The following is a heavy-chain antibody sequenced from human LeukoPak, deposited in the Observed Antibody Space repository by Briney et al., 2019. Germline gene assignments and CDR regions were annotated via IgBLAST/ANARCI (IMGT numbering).Heavy chain of an antibody. Sequence: PGGSLRLSCAASGFTFSSYSMNWVRQAPGKGLEWVSYISSSSSTIYYADSVKGRFTISRDNAKNSLYLQMNSLRAEDTAVYYCARDPPTIAAPSHFDYWGQGTLVTVSS. J-gene: IGHJ4*02. CDR1: GFTFSSYS. D-gene: IGHD6-6*01. CDR2: ISSSSSTI. V-gene: IGHV3-48*01. CDR3: ARDPPTIAAPSHFDY.